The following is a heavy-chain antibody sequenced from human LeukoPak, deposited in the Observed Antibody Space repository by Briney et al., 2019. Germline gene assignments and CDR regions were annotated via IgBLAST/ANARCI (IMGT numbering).Heavy chain of an antibody. D-gene: IGHD3-22*01. Sequence: PGGSLRLSCAVSGFTFRSYSMHWVRQAPGEGLEWVAAISYDGSDRFYADSVKGRFTISRDNSKNTLYLHVNSLRPEDTALYYCASDVNYYDGSGPPFHYWGQGTLVTVSS. CDR2: ISYDGSDR. CDR1: GFTFRSYS. J-gene: IGHJ4*02. V-gene: IGHV3-30-3*01. CDR3: ASDVNYYDGSGPPFHY.